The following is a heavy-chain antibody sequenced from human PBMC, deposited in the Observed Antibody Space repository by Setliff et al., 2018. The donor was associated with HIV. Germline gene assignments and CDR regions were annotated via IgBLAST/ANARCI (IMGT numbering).Heavy chain of an antibody. J-gene: IGHJ4*02. CDR3: ARRSGYAEDY. V-gene: IGHV4-34*01. CDR2: INHSGNT. CDR1: GESFSGYY. D-gene: IGHD5-12*01. Sequence: SETLSLTCAVFGESFSGYYWSWIRQPPGKGLEWIGEINHSGNTNYNPSLKSRVTISIDTSKNQFSLKLSSVTAADTAVYYCARRSGYAEDYWGQGTLVTVSS.